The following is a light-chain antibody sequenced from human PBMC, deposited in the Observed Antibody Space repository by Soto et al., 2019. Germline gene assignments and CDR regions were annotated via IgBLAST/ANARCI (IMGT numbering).Light chain of an antibody. Sequence: SYELTQPPSVSVSPGQTASITCSGDRLGNKYTCWYQQKPGQSPVLVIYQDSRRPSRIPERFSGSNSGNTATLTISGTQAMDEADYYCQAWDRYSRVFGGGTKLTVL. V-gene: IGLV3-1*01. CDR2: QDS. CDR3: QAWDRYSRV. J-gene: IGLJ2*01. CDR1: RLGNKY.